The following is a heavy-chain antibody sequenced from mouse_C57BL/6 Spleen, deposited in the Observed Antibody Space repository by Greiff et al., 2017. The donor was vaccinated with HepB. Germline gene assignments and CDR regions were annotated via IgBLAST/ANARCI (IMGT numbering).Heavy chain of an antibody. V-gene: IGHV1-4*01. CDR1: GYTFTSYT. J-gene: IGHJ3*01. D-gene: IGHD2-4*01. Sequence: VQLQESGAELARPGASVKMSCKASGYTFTSYTMHWVKQRPGQGLEWIGYINPSSGYTKYNQKFKDKATLTADKSSSTAYMQLSSRTSEDSAVYYCAVDDYDAWFAYWGQGTLVTVSA. CDR2: INPSSGYT. CDR3: AVDDYDAWFAY.